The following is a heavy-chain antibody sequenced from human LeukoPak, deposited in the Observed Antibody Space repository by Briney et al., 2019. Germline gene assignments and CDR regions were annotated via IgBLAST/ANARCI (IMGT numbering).Heavy chain of an antibody. CDR2: ISSSSSYI. J-gene: IGHJ4*02. Sequence: GGSLRLSCAASGFTFSSYSMNWVRQAPGKGLEWVSSISSSSSYIYYADSVKGRFTISRDNAKNSLYLQMNSLRAEDTAVHYCAREGPRPHYYDSSGYWGQGTLVTVSS. V-gene: IGHV3-21*01. D-gene: IGHD3-22*01. CDR1: GFTFSSYS. CDR3: AREGPRPHYYDSSGY.